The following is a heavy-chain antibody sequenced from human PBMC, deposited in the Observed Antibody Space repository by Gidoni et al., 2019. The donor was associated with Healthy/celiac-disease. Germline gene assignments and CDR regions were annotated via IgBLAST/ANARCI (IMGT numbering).Heavy chain of an antibody. CDR2: ISSSSSTI. D-gene: IGHD1-26*01. CDR3: ATPSGSLEG. V-gene: IGHV3-48*04. Sequence: EVQLVESGGGLVQPGGSLRLSCAASGFTFSSYSMNWVRQAPGKGLEWVSYISSSSSTIYYAASVKGRFTISRNNAKNSLYLQMTSLRAEDTAVYSCATPSGSLEGWGQGTLVTVSS. CDR1: GFTFSSYS. J-gene: IGHJ4*02.